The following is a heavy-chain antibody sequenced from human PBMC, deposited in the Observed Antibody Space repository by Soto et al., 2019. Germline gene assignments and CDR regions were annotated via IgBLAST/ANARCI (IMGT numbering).Heavy chain of an antibody. CDR2: ISAYNGNT. Sequence: ASVKVSCKASGYTFTSYGISWVRQAPGQGLEWMGWISAYNGNTNYAQKLQGRVTMTTDTSTSTAYMELRSLRSDDTAVYYCARDGRIVVVPAAIEYYYYGMDVWGQGTTVTVSS. CDR1: GYTFTSYG. V-gene: IGHV1-18*01. CDR3: ARDGRIVVVPAAIEYYYYGMDV. D-gene: IGHD2-2*01. J-gene: IGHJ6*02.